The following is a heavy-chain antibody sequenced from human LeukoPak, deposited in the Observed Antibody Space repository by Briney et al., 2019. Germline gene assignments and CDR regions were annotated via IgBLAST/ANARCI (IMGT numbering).Heavy chain of an antibody. D-gene: IGHD3-10*01. J-gene: IGHJ5*02. Sequence: ASVKVSCKASGYTFTGYYMHWVRQAPGQGLEWMGWINPNSGGTNYAQKFQGGVTMTRDTSISTAYMELSRLRSDDTAVYYCARASTMVRGVIRNNWFDPWGQGTLVTVSS. CDR2: INPNSGGT. CDR3: ARASTMVRGVIRNNWFDP. CDR1: GYTFTGYY. V-gene: IGHV1-2*02.